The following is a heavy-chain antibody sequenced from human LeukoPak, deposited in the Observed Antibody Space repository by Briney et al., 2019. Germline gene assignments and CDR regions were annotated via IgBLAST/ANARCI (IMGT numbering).Heavy chain of an antibody. D-gene: IGHD6-13*01. CDR1: GYTFTSYI. CDR2: INAYNGNT. CDR3: ARDRHIAAAVYYYYMDV. J-gene: IGHJ6*03. V-gene: IGHV1-18*01. Sequence: ASVKVSCKASGYTFTSYIISLVRQAPGQGLEWMGWINAYNGNTDYAQRVQGRVTMTTDTSTSTAYMELRSLRSDDTAVYYCARDRHIAAAVYYYYMDVWGKGTPVTVSS.